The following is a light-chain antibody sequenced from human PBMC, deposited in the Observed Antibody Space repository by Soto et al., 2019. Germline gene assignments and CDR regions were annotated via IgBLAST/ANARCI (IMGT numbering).Light chain of an antibody. Sequence: EIVLTQSPATLSVSPGAGATLPSRASQNVGSNLACYRQHPGQTPGVLVYGAATRATGVPDRFSGSGSGTDFTLTIGELEPEDFAVYYWQHYDLSLTWTFGPGTKVDIK. J-gene: IGKJ1*01. CDR2: GAA. CDR3: QHYDLSLTWT. V-gene: IGKV3D-15*01. CDR1: QNVGSN.